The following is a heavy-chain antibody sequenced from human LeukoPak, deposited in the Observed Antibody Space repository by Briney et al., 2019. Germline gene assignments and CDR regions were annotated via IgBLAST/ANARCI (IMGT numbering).Heavy chain of an antibody. CDR1: GGSISSYY. J-gene: IGHJ3*02. CDR2: IYTSGST. V-gene: IGHV4-4*07. CDR3: ARGAAKKAFDI. Sequence: KPSETLSLTCTASGGSISSYYWSWIRQPAGKGLEWIGRIYTSGSTNYNPSLKSRVTISVDKSKNQFSLKLSSVTAADTAVYYCARGAAKKAFDIWGQGTMVTVSS. D-gene: IGHD2-15*01.